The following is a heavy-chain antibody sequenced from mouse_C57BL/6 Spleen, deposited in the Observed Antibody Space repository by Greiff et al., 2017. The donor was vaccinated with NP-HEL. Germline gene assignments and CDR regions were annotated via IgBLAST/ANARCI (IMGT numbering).Heavy chain of an antibody. CDR3: VRRFVDDYGSSWYYFDY. J-gene: IGHJ2*01. V-gene: IGHV5-17*01. D-gene: IGHD1-1*01. CDR2: ISSGSSTI. CDR1: GFTFSDYG. Sequence: EVQLVESGGGLVKPGGSLKLSCAASGFTFSDYGMHWVRQAPEKGLEWVAYISSGSSTIYYADTVKGRFTISRNNAKNTLFLQLTSLRSEDTAMYYCVRRFVDDYGSSWYYFDYRGQGTTLTVSS.